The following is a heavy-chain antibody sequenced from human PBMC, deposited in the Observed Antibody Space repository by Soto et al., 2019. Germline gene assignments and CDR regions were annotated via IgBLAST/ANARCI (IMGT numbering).Heavy chain of an antibody. V-gene: IGHV4-59*08. D-gene: IGHD6-19*01. CDR1: SDSLSSYY. J-gene: IGHJ4*02. Sequence: QVQLQESGPGLVRPSETLSLTCTVSSDSLSSYYWIWIRQSPGKGLEWIGYTDYSGNTNYNPSLKSRVTISGDTSKNQFSLRLSSVNAADTAVYYCARAVGDPLYYLDYWGQGTLVTVSS. CDR3: ARAVGDPLYYLDY. CDR2: TDYSGNT.